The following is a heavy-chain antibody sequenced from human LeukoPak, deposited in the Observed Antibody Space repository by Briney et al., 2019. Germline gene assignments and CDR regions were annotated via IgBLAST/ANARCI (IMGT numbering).Heavy chain of an antibody. CDR1: GYTFINFA. D-gene: IGHD6-13*01. Sequence: ASVKVSCKASGYTFINFAINWGRQAPGQRPEWMGWINAYNGNTKYSQKFQDRVTITRDTSASTAYMELTNLTSEDTAVYYCARGPRAAADDYWGQGTLVTVSS. CDR2: INAYNGNT. CDR3: ARGPRAAADDY. J-gene: IGHJ4*02. V-gene: IGHV1-3*01.